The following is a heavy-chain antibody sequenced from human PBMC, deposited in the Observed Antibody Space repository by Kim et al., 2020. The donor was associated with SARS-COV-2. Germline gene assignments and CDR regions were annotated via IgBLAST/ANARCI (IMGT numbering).Heavy chain of an antibody. D-gene: IGHD3-9*01. CDR2: INAGNGNT. CDR3: ARGREDYDILTGYLGRPANYGMDV. CDR1: GYTFTSYA. Sequence: ASVKVSCKASGYTFTSYAMHWVRQAPGQRLEWMGWINAGNGNTKYSQKFQGRVTITRDTSASTAYMELSSLRSEDTAVYYCARGREDYDILTGYLGRPANYGMDVWGQGTTVTVSS. V-gene: IGHV1-3*01. J-gene: IGHJ6*02.